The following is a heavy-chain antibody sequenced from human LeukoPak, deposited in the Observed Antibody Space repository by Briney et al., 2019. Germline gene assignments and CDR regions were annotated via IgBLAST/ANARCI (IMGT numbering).Heavy chain of an antibody. CDR3: ARHSGIAVAGADFDY. D-gene: IGHD6-19*01. J-gene: IGHJ4*02. CDR1: RGSISSYY. Sequence: PSETLSLTCTVSRGSISSYYWSWIRQPPGKGLEWIGYIYYSGSTNYNPSLKSRVTISVDTSKNQFSLKLSSVTAADTAVYYCARHSGIAVAGADFDYWGQGTLVTVSS. V-gene: IGHV4-59*08. CDR2: IYYSGST.